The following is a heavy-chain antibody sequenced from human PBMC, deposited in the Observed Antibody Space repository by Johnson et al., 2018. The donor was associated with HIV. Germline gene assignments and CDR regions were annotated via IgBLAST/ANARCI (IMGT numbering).Heavy chain of an antibody. Sequence: VQLVESGGALVKPGGSLRLSCAASGFTFSSYWMSWVRQAPGKGLEWVANIKQDGSEKYYVDSVRGRFTISRDNAKNSLYLQMNSLRVEDTAVYYCARPIARGASDIWGQGTMVTVSS. V-gene: IGHV3-7*03. CDR1: GFTFSSYW. CDR3: ARPIARGASDI. D-gene: IGHD3-10*01. CDR2: IKQDGSEK. J-gene: IGHJ3*02.